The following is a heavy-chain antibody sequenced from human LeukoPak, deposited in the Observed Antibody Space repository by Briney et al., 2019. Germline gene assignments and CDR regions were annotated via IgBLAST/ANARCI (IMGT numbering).Heavy chain of an antibody. D-gene: IGHD4-11*01. CDR1: GFTISNYG. CDR2: IWYDGGKK. J-gene: IGHJ4*02. CDR3: ARDDSSFAPFDY. Sequence: GGSLRLSCAASGFTISNYGFHWVRQAPGKGLEWVSVIWYDGGKKYYAESVKGRLTISRDTFKNTLYLQMNSLKVEDTAVYYCARDDSSFAPFDYWGQGTLVTVSS. V-gene: IGHV3-33*01.